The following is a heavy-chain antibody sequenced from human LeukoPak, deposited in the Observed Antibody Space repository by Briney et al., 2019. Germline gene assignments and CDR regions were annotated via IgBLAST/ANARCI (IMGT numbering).Heavy chain of an antibody. J-gene: IGHJ4*02. CDR3: ARLRGRYFDY. CDR2: INHSGST. Sequence: SETLSLTCAVYGGSFSGYYWSWIRQPPGKGLEWIGEINHSGSTNYNPSLKSRVTISVDTSKNQFSLKLSSVTAAVTAVYYCARLRGRYFDYWGQGTLVTVSS. V-gene: IGHV4-34*01. CDR1: GGSFSGYY. D-gene: IGHD3-10*01.